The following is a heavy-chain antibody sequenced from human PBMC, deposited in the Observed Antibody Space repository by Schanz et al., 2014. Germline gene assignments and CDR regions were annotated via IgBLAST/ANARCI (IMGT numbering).Heavy chain of an antibody. V-gene: IGHV4-61*02. Sequence: QVQLQESGPGLVKPSQTLSLTCTVSGGSISSATYYWSWVRQPAGKGLEWIGRIYSRGSSTYNPSLKSRVPISLDTPKTQFSLTLTSLTAADTAVYYCARDTTWRLDLWGRGTLVTVSS. CDR3: ARDTTWRLDL. J-gene: IGHJ2*01. CDR1: GGSISSATYY. D-gene: IGHD1-1*01. CDR2: IYSRGSS.